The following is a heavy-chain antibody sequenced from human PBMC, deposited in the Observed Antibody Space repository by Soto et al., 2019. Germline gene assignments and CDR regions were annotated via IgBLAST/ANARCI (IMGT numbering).Heavy chain of an antibody. D-gene: IGHD3-9*01. CDR2: IYYSGST. J-gene: IGHJ4*02. V-gene: IGHV4-39*01. Sequence: PSETLSLTCTVSGGSISSSSYYWGWIRQPPGKGLEWIGSIYYSGSTYYNPSLKSRVTISVDTSKNQFSLKLSSVTAADTAVYYCARQPRILTGHSGHFDYWGQGTLVT. CDR1: GGSISSSSYY. CDR3: ARQPRILTGHSGHFDY.